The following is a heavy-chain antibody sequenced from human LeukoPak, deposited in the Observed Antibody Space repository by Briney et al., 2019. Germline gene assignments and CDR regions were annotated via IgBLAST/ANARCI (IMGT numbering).Heavy chain of an antibody. CDR1: GYTFTGYY. V-gene: IGHV1-2*02. Sequence: ASVKVSCKASGYTFTGYYMHWVRQAPGQGLEWMGWINPNSGGTNYAQKFQGRVTMTRDTSISTAYMELSRLRSDDTAVYYCARGPWIQLWSTSFYYYYYYMDVWGKGTTVTVSS. J-gene: IGHJ6*03. CDR3: ARGPWIQLWSTSFYYYYYYMDV. CDR2: INPNSGGT. D-gene: IGHD5-18*01.